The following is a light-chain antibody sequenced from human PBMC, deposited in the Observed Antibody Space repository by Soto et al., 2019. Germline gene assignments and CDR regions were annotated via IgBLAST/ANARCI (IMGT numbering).Light chain of an antibody. CDR3: QQYNSYSWT. CDR1: QSISSW. V-gene: IGKV1-5*01. Sequence: SASVGDRVTITCRASQSISSWLAWYQQKPGKAPKLLIYDASSLESGVPSRFSGSGSGTEFTLTISSLQPDDFATYYCQQYNSYSWTFGQGTKVDIK. J-gene: IGKJ1*01. CDR2: DAS.